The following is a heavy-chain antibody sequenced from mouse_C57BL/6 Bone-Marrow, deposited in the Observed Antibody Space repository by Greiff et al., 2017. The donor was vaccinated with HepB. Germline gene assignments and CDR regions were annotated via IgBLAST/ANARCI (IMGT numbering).Heavy chain of an antibody. D-gene: IGHD1-1*01. Sequence: QVQLQQPGAELVMPGASVKLSCKASGYTFTSYWMHWVKQRPGQGLEWIGEIDPSDSYTNYNQKFKGKSTLTVDKSSSTAYMQRSSLTSEDSAVYYCARGDTTVVAKYWYFEVWGTGTTVTVSS. J-gene: IGHJ1*03. CDR2: IDPSDSYT. CDR1: GYTFTSYW. CDR3: ARGDTTVVAKYWYFEV. V-gene: IGHV1-69*01.